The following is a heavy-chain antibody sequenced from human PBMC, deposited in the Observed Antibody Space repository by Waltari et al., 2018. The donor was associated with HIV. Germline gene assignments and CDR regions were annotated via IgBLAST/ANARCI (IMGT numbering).Heavy chain of an antibody. CDR2: IIPFFGTG. Sequence: QVQLVQSGAEVKKPRSSVKVSCQASGGTSSNPGVRWVRQAPGQGLEWMGNIIPFFGTGNYAQKFQGRVTITADQSTSTAYMELSSLRSEDTAFYYCARGRDGSSARSSFDYWGQGTLVTVSS. V-gene: IGHV1-69*18. J-gene: IGHJ4*02. D-gene: IGHD5-12*01. CDR3: ARGRDGSSARSSFDY. CDR1: GGTSSNPG.